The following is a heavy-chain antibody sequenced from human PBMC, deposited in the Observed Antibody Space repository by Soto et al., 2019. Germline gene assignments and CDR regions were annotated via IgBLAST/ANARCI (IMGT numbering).Heavy chain of an antibody. CDR1: VGTFSNYA. Sequence: GSAVKVSCQASVGTFSNYALSWLRQAPAQELAWMGGIIPIFGTANYAQKFQGRVTITADESTSTAYMELSSLRSEDTAVYYCARVVGCTNGVCPFDYWGQGTLVTVSS. CDR2: IIPIFGTA. CDR3: ARVVGCTNGVCPFDY. D-gene: IGHD2-8*01. V-gene: IGHV1-69*13. J-gene: IGHJ4*02.